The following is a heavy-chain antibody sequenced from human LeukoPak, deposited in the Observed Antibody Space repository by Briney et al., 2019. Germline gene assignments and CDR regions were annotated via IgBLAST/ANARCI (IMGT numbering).Heavy chain of an antibody. CDR1: GGSFSGYY. CDR2: INHSGST. Sequence: SETLSLTCAVYGGSFSGYYWSWIRQPPGKGLEWIGEINHSGSTNYNPSLKSRVTISVDTSKNQFSLKLSSVTAADTAVYYCARVRPRDYYFDYWGQGTLVTVSS. J-gene: IGHJ4*02. CDR3: ARVRPRDYYFDY. V-gene: IGHV4-34*01. D-gene: IGHD2-21*02.